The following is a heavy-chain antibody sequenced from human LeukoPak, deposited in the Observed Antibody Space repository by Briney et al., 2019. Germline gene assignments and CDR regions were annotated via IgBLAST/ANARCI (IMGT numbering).Heavy chain of an antibody. D-gene: IGHD5-24*01. CDR3: ARIRVEMATPHFDY. V-gene: IGHV2-70*01. CDR1: GFSLITSGMC. J-gene: IGHJ4*02. Sequence: SGPALVKPTQTLTLTCTFSGFSLITSGMCVSWIRQPPGKALEWLAHIDWDDDKYYSTSLKTRLTISKDTSKNQVVLTMTNMGPVDTATYYCARIRVEMATPHFDYWGQGTLVTVSS. CDR2: IDWDDDK.